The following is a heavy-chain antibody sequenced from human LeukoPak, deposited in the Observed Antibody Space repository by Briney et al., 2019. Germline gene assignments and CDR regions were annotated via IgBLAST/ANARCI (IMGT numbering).Heavy chain of an antibody. CDR2: IYHSGST. Sequence: PSQTLSLTCAVSGGSISSGGYSWSWIRQPPGKGLEWIGYIYHSGSTYYNPSLKSRVTISVDRSKNQFSLKLSSVTAADTAVYYCARVTRNYFDYWGQGTLVTVSS. J-gene: IGHJ4*02. CDR1: GGSISSGGYS. CDR3: ARVTRNYFDY. V-gene: IGHV4-30-2*01.